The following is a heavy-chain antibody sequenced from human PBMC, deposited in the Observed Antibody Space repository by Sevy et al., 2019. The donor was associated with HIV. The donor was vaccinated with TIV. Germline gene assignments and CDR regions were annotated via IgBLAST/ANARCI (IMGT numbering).Heavy chain of an antibody. CDR3: AKKGPGIGELYRPLDGFDL. V-gene: IGHV3-23*01. Sequence: GGSLRLSCAASGFTFSSYAMSWVRQAPGKGLEWVSDISASGGRPYYAGSVKGRFTISRDNSKNTLYLQMNSLGAEDTAVYYCAKKGPGIGELYRPLDGFDLWGQGTMVTVSS. CDR1: GFTFSSYA. J-gene: IGHJ3*01. CDR2: ISASGGRP. D-gene: IGHD3-10*01.